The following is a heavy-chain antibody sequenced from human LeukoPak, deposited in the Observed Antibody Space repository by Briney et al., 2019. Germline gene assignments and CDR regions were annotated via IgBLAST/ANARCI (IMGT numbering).Heavy chain of an antibody. D-gene: IGHD3-10*01. CDR1: GGSISSYY. CDR3: ARRAVYGSGSYYYYYYYMDV. V-gene: IGHV4-4*07. Sequence: SETLSLTCTVSGGSISSYYWSWIRQPAGKGLEWIGRIYSSGSTNYNPSLRSRVTISVDTSKNQFSLKLSSVTAADTAVYYCARRAVYGSGSYYYYYYYMDVWGKGTTVTISS. CDR2: IYSSGST. J-gene: IGHJ6*03.